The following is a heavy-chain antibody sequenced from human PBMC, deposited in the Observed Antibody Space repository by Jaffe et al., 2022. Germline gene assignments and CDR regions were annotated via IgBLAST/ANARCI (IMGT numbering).Heavy chain of an antibody. Sequence: EVQLVESGGGLVQPGGSLRLSCAASGFTFSSYEMNWVRQAPGKGLEWVSYISSSGSTIYYADSVKGRFTISRDNAKNSLYLQMNSLRAEDTAVYYCARGARGGYYFDYWGQGTLVTVSS. J-gene: IGHJ4*02. CDR1: GFTFSSYE. CDR2: ISSSGSTI. V-gene: IGHV3-48*03. CDR3: ARGARGGYYFDY. D-gene: IGHD1-26*01.